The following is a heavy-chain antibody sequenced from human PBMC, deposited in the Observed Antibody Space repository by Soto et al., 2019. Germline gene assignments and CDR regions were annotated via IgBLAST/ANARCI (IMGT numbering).Heavy chain of an antibody. D-gene: IGHD6-6*01. J-gene: IGHJ4*02. Sequence: SETLSLTCTVSGVSISSYYWIWIRQPPGKGLEWIGYIYYSGSTNYNPSLKSRVTISVDTSKNQFSLKLSSVTAADTAVYYCARRADSSSPFDYWGQGTLVTVSS. CDR3: ARRADSSSPFDY. V-gene: IGHV4-59*08. CDR2: IYYSGST. CDR1: GVSISSYY.